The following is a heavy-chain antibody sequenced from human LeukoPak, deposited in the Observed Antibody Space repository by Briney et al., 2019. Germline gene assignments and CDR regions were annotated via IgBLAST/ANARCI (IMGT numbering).Heavy chain of an antibody. V-gene: IGHV1-18*01. Sequence: ASVKVSCKASGYTFTSYGISWVRQAPGQGLEWMGWISAYNGNTNYAQKLQGRVTMATDTSTSTAYMDLRSLRSDDTAVYYCARVGLCSGGSCYYYMDVWGKGTPVTVSS. CDR3: ARVGLCSGGSCYYYMDV. D-gene: IGHD2-15*01. J-gene: IGHJ6*03. CDR1: GYTFTSYG. CDR2: ISAYNGNT.